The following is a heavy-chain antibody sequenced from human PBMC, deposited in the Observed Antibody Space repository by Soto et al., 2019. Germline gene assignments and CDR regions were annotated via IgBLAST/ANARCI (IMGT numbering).Heavy chain of an antibody. Sequence: GGSLRLSCAASGFTFSSVAMAWVRQAPGKGLEWVSSITDSGGSTDYADSVKGRFTISRDNSRNTLYLQMNSLRADDTAVYYCAKLYWNPRYFDYWGQGTRVTVSS. D-gene: IGHD1-1*01. CDR3: AKLYWNPRYFDY. CDR1: GFTFSSVA. CDR2: ITDSGGST. J-gene: IGHJ4*02. V-gene: IGHV3-23*01.